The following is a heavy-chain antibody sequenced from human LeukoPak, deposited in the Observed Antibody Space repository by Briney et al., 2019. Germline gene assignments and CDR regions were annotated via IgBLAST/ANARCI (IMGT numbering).Heavy chain of an antibody. CDR3: ARREYSSSSSWFDP. Sequence: GGSLRLSCAASGFTFSSYWMSWVRQAPGKGLEWVANIKQEGSEKYYVDSVKGRFTISRDNAKNSLYLQMNSLRAEDTAVYYCARREYSSSSSWFDPWGQGTLVTVSS. J-gene: IGHJ5*02. CDR1: GFTFSSYW. D-gene: IGHD6-6*01. V-gene: IGHV3-7*01. CDR2: IKQEGSEK.